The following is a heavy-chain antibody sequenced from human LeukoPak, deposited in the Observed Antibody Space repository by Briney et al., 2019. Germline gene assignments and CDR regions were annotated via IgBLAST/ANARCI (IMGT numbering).Heavy chain of an antibody. Sequence: PGGSLRLSCAASGFTFSSYEMNWVRQAPGKGLEWVSYISSSGSTIYYADSVKGRFTISRDNAKNSLYLQMNSLRAEDTAVYYCARGHSPRYYYYMDVWGKGTTVTVSS. J-gene: IGHJ6*03. CDR2: ISSSGSTI. CDR3: ARGHSPRYYYYMDV. CDR1: GFTFSSYE. V-gene: IGHV3-48*03.